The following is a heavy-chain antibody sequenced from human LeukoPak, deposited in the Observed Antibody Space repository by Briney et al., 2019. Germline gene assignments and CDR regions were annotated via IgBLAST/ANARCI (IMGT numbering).Heavy chain of an antibody. CDR1: GYSITNGYY. CDR2: LYHSDSI. Sequence: KPSETLSLTCDVSGYSITNGYYWVWLRQPPGKGLEWIGSLYHSDSIYYNPSLKSRVTMSVDTSKNQFSLRLSFVPAANTAVYYGARQHDSYYHYYVDVWGKGTTVTVSS. CDR3: ARQHDSYYHYYVDV. V-gene: IGHV4-38-2*01. J-gene: IGHJ6*03. D-gene: IGHD3-3*01.